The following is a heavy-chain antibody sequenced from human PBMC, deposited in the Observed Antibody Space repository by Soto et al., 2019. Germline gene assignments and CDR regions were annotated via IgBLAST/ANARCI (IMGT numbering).Heavy chain of an antibody. V-gene: IGHV3-33*01. CDR1: GFTFSSYG. CDR3: ARDLSPNWGSAFDI. D-gene: IGHD7-27*01. J-gene: IGHJ3*02. CDR2: IWYDGSNK. Sequence: GGSLRLSCAASGFTFSSYGMHWVRQAPGKGLEWVAVIWYDGSNKYYADSVKGRFTISRDNSKNTLYLQMNSLRAEDTAVYYCARDLSPNWGSAFDIWGQGTMVTVSS.